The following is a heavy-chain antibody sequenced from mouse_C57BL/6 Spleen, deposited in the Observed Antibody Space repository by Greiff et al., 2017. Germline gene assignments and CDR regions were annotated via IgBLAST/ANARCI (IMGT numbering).Heavy chain of an antibody. CDR1: GYSITSGYY. D-gene: IGHD1-1*01. V-gene: IGHV3-6*01. Sequence: EVKLQESGPGFVKPSQSLSLTCSVTGYSITSGYYWHWIWQFPGKKLEWMGYISYDGYHYYNPSLNNRISITRDTSKFQLFLKLDSVTTEDTATYYCAFHYYGSSSYAMDYGGQGTSVTVSS. CDR3: AFHYYGSSSYAMDY. J-gene: IGHJ4*01. CDR2: ISYDGYH.